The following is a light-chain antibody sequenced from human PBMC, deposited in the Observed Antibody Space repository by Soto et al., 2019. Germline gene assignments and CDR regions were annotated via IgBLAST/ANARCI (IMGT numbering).Light chain of an antibody. V-gene: IGKV3-15*01. J-gene: IGKJ4*01. Sequence: EIVMTQSPATLSVSPGERATLSCRASQSVSSNLALYQQKPGQAPRLLIYGASTRATGIPARFSGSGSGTEFILTISSLQSEDFAVYYCQQYNNWPPLTFGGGTKVEIK. CDR1: QSVSSN. CDR2: GAS. CDR3: QQYNNWPPLT.